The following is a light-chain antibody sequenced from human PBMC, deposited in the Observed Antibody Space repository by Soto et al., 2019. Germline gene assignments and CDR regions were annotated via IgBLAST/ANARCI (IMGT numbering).Light chain of an antibody. V-gene: IGKV1-39*01. Sequence: DIQMTQSPSSLSASVGGIFTITCRASQSISSYLNWYQQKPGKAPKLLIYAASSLQSGVPSRFSGSGSGTDFTLTISSLQPEDFATYYCQQLNSYPITFGQGTRLEIK. CDR2: AAS. J-gene: IGKJ5*01. CDR1: QSISSY. CDR3: QQLNSYPIT.